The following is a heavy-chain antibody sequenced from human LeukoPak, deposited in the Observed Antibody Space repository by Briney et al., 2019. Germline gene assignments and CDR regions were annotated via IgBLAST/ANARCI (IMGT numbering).Heavy chain of an antibody. D-gene: IGHD1-1*01. CDR2: IYTRAKT. V-gene: IGHV4-4*07. J-gene: IGHJ5*02. CDR3: ATSKTARFYP. Sequence: SETLSLTCTVSGGAISSYDWSWIRQPARKGLGWIGRIYTRAKTNYNPPLKRRITMSVDTSKTPSSLTLSPVTAADPAVYYCATSKTARFYPWGQGNLVTAS. CDR1: GGAISSYD.